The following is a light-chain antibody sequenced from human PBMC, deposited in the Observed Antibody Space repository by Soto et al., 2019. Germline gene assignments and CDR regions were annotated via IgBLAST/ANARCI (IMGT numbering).Light chain of an antibody. J-gene: IGKJ1*01. CDR1: QTVSSSF. CDR3: QQFGSLGT. Sequence: VFTQSAGTLSLSPGERATLSCRTSQTVSSSFLAWYQQRPGQAPRLLMFDASNRATDIPDRFSGSGSGTDFTLTIGRLEPEDFAVYYCQQFGSLGTFGQGTKVDIK. CDR2: DAS. V-gene: IGKV3-20*01.